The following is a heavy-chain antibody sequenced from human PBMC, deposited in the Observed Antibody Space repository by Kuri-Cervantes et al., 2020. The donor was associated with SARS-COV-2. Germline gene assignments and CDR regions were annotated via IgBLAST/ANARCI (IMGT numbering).Heavy chain of an antibody. CDR2: IGPSGTTK. D-gene: IGHD5-18*01. J-gene: IGHJ4*02. CDR3: AKDQGDSYGISYFDY. CDR1: GFTFSSYG. V-gene: IGHV3-48*04. Sequence: ETLSLTCAASGFTFSSYGMHWIRQAPGKGLEWVSNIGPSGTTKYYADSVKGRFTISRDNAKNSLYLQVSSLRAEDTAVYYCAKDQGDSYGISYFDYWGQGTLVTVSS.